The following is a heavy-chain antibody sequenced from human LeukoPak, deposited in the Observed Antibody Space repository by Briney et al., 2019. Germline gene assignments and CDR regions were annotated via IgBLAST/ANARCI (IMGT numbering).Heavy chain of an antibody. CDR1: GGSVSRSNW. V-gene: IGHV4-4*02. Sequence: PSETLSLTCAVSGGSVSRSNWWNWVRQPPGKGLEWIGEIHHSGSTNYNPSLKSRVTMSVDKSKNQFSLKLSSVTAADTAVYYCAGSTCSGGSCYSGDYFDYWGQGTLVTVSS. D-gene: IGHD2-15*01. CDR2: IHHSGST. CDR3: AGSTCSGGSCYSGDYFDY. J-gene: IGHJ4*02.